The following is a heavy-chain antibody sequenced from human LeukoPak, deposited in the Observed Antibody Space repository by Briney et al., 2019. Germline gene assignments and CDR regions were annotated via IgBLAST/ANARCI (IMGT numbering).Heavy chain of an antibody. J-gene: IGHJ4*02. Sequence: PGGSLRLSCAASGFTFDDFAMSWVRQAPGKGLEWVSGISWNGGSTGYGDSVKGRFTISRDNAKNSLNLQMNSLRAEDTAFYYCAKAGWRRGYSGYGPFDYWGQGTLVTVSS. D-gene: IGHD5-12*01. CDR3: AKAGWRRGYSGYGPFDY. V-gene: IGHV3-20*04. CDR2: ISWNGGST. CDR1: GFTFDDFA.